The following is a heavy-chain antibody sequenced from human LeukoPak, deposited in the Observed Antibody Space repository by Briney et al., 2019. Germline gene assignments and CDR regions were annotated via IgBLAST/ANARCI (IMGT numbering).Heavy chain of an antibody. D-gene: IGHD3-22*01. Sequence: GTSVKVSCKASGFTFTSSAMQWVRQARGQRLEWIGWIVVGSGNTNYAQKFQERVTITRDMSTSTAYMELSSLRSEDTAVYYCAAGGTYYYDSSGYFDAFDIWGQGTMVAVSS. J-gene: IGHJ3*02. CDR3: AAGGTYYYDSSGYFDAFDI. CDR1: GFTFTSSA. CDR2: IVVGSGNT. V-gene: IGHV1-58*02.